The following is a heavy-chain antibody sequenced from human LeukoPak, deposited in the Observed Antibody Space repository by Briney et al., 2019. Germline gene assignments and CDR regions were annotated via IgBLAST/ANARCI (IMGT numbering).Heavy chain of an antibody. D-gene: IGHD2-2*01. J-gene: IGHJ4*02. Sequence: SETLSLTCTVSGGSISSGDYYWSWIRQPPGKGLEWIGYIYYSGSTYYNPSLKSRVTISVDTSKNQFSLKLSSVTDADTAVYYCDAHIVVVPAATVDYWGQGTLVTVSS. CDR3: DAHIVVVPAATVDY. CDR1: GGSISSGDYY. V-gene: IGHV4-30-4*01. CDR2: IYYSGST.